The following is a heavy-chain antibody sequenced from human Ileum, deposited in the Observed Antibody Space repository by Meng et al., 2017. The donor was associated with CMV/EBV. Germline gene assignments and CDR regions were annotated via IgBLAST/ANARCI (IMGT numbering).Heavy chain of an antibody. J-gene: IGHJ4*02. Sequence: GESLKISCAASGFTFYSYHMHWVRQAPGKGLEWVAFIRNDASNEYYSDSVKGRFIISRDNSKNTLSLQMNSLRAEDTAVYYCATDGGYGYCPEDWGQGTLVTVSS. D-gene: IGHD5-18*01. V-gene: IGHV3-30*02. CDR1: GFTFYSYH. CDR2: IRNDASNE. CDR3: ATDGGYGYCPED.